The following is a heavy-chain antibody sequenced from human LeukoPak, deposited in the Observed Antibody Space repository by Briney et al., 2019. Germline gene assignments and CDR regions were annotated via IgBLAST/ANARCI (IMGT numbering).Heavy chain of an antibody. D-gene: IGHD3-22*01. CDR1: GGTFSSYA. CDR2: IIPIFGTA. CDR3: ARKHPDYYDSSGYYFDY. V-gene: IGHV1-69*13. Sequence: SVKVSCKASGGTFSSYAISWLRQTPGQGLEWLGGIIPIFGTADYAQKFPGRVTITADESTSTAYMELSSLRSEDTAVYYCARKHPDYYDSSGYYFDYWGQGTLVTVSS. J-gene: IGHJ4*02.